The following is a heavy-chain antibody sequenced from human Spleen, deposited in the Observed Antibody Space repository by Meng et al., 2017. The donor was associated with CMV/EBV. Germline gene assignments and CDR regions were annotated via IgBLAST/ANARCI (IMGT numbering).Heavy chain of an antibody. D-gene: IGHD2-2*01. CDR3: ARGGEYQPLDV. CDR2: ISSGSNYI. CDR1: GFIFSDYT. Sequence: GESLKISCAASGFIFSDYTMNWVRQAPGKGLEWVSSISSGSNYIYYANSAKGRFTISRDNAKNSLHLQMNNLRAEDTAVYYCARGGEYQPLDVWGQGTTVTVSS. J-gene: IGHJ6*02. V-gene: IGHV3-21*01.